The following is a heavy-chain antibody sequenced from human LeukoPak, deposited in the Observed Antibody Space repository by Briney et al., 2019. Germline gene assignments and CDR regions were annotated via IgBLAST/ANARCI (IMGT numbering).Heavy chain of an antibody. J-gene: IGHJ4*02. CDR3: ARVAYGDYAEGEDY. CDR2: ISSSSTI. Sequence: GGSLRLSCAASGFTFSSYNMNWVRQAPGKGLEWVSYISSSSTIYYADSVRGRFTISRDNAKNSLYLQMSNLRDEDTAVYYCARVAYGDYAEGEDYWGQGTLVTVSS. D-gene: IGHD4-17*01. V-gene: IGHV3-48*02. CDR1: GFTFSSYN.